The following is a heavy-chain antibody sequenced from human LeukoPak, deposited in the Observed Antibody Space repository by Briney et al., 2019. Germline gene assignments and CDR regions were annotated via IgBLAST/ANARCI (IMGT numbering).Heavy chain of an antibody. V-gene: IGHV4-61*05. CDR1: GGSIGSTNYY. D-gene: IGHD4-17*01. Sequence: PSETLSLTCTVSGGSIGSTNYYWGWLRQPPGKGLEGIGYIYSSGSTNYNPSLKSRVTMSVDTSKNHFSLKLSSVPAADTAVYYCARSRSATSGATVTKKSGYYFDYWGQGTLVTVSS. CDR3: ARSRSATSGATVTKKSGYYFDY. CDR2: IYSSGST. J-gene: IGHJ4*02.